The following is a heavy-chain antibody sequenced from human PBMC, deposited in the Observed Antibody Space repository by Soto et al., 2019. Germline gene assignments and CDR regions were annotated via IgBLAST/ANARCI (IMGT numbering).Heavy chain of an antibody. J-gene: IGHJ6*02. CDR1: GYTFSDFY. CDR3: ARGHPFNYAGFDV. D-gene: IGHD3-16*01. CDR2: MNAKSGDT. V-gene: IGHV1-8*01. Sequence: QAHLEQSGAELKRPGASVKVSCKASGYTFSDFYINWLRQASGQGREWMGWMNAKSGDTFFAQRFQGKFNMSWDSSLSTAYMEVGSLTSDDTAISYCARGHPFNYAGFDVWGQGTTVAVSS.